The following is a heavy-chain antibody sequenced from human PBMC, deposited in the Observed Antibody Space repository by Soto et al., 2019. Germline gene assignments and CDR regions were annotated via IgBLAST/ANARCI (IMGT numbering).Heavy chain of an antibody. D-gene: IGHD1-26*01. Sequence: ASVKVSCKASGGTFSSYAISWVRQAPGQGLEWMGGIIPIFGTANYAQKFQGRVTITADESTSTAYMELSSLRSEDTAVYYCARETSGSYPYYFDYWGQGTLVTVSS. CDR2: IIPIFGTA. V-gene: IGHV1-69*13. J-gene: IGHJ4*02. CDR1: GGTFSSYA. CDR3: ARETSGSYPYYFDY.